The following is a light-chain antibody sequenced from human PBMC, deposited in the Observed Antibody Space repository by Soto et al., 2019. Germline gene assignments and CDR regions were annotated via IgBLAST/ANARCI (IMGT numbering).Light chain of an antibody. Sequence: DIQMTQSPSSLSASVGDRVTITCQASQDISNYLNWYQQKPGEAPKLLIYDASNLETGVPSRFSGSASETYFTFTISSLQPEDIATYYCQQYDNLLETFGQGTKLEIK. V-gene: IGKV1-33*01. CDR3: QQYDNLLET. J-gene: IGKJ2*01. CDR1: QDISNY. CDR2: DAS.